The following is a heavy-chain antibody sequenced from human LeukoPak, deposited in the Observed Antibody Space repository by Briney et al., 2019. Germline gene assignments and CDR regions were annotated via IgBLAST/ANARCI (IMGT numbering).Heavy chain of an antibody. Sequence: GESLKISCKGSGYSFISYWIGWVRQMPGKGLEWMGIIYPGDSDTRYSPSFQGQVTISADKSISTAYLQWSSLKASDTAMYYCARADYDILTGYSNWFDPWGQGTLVTVSS. J-gene: IGHJ5*02. V-gene: IGHV5-51*01. CDR1: GYSFISYW. CDR2: IYPGDSDT. CDR3: ARADYDILTGYSNWFDP. D-gene: IGHD3-9*01.